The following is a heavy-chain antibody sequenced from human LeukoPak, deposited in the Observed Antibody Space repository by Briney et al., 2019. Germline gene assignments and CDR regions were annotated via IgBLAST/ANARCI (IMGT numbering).Heavy chain of an antibody. CDR1: GFTFDFSSSW. J-gene: IGHJ5*02. CDR3: PSQSYARFDP. V-gene: IGHV3-7*01. D-gene: IGHD3-16*01. CDR2: IQPDGSEQ. Sequence: GGSLRLPCAASGFTFDFSSSWMSGVRQAPGKGLEWVGNIQPDGSEQYPVDSVKGRFIISRDNSRKLLFLQMNSLRVEDTDVYYCPSQSYARFDPWGQGTLVTVSS.